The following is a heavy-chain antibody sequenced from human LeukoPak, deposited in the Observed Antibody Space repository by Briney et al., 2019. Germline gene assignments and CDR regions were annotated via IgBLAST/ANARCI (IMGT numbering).Heavy chain of an antibody. CDR2: IRNKANSYTT. Sequence: PGGSLRLSCAASGFIFSDHYMDWVRQAPGKGLEWVGRIRNKANSYTTEYAASVKGRFTISRDDSKNSLYLQMNSLKIEDTAVYYCARDIQEMADYWGQGTLVTVSS. J-gene: IGHJ4*02. CDR1: GFIFSDHY. CDR3: ARDIQEMADY. V-gene: IGHV3-72*01. D-gene: IGHD5-24*01.